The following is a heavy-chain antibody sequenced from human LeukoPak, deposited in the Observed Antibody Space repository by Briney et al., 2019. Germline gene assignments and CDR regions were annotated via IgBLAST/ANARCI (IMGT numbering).Heavy chain of an antibody. D-gene: IGHD6-19*01. J-gene: IGHJ4*02. CDR3: ARSGSGTRFDY. CDR2: IYPGDSDT. CDR1: GYSFTNYW. Sequence: PGESLKISCQGSGYSFTNYWIAWVCQMPGKGLEWMGIIYPGDSDTRYSPSFQGQVTISADKSISTAYLQWSSLKASDTAMFYCARSGSGTRFDYWGQGTLVTVSS. V-gene: IGHV5-51*01.